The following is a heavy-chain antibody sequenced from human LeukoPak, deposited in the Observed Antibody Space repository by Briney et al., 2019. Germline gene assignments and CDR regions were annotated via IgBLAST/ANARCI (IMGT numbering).Heavy chain of an antibody. CDR3: ARVELRWSGQLLFGKKNWFDP. Sequence: GASVKVSCKASGYTFTSYGIIWVRQAPGQGLEYMGWISAYNGNTHYARKFQGRVTMYTDTATSTAYMELRSLTSDDTAVYYCARVELRWSGQLLFGKKNWFDPWGQGTLVTVSS. CDR1: GYTFTSYG. J-gene: IGHJ5*02. CDR2: ISAYNGNT. D-gene: IGHD3-10*01. V-gene: IGHV1-18*01.